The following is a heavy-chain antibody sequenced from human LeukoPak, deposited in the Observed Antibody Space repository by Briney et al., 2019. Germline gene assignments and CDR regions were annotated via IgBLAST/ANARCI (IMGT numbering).Heavy chain of an antibody. D-gene: IGHD3-10*01. V-gene: IGHV4-34*01. Sequence: SETLPLTCAVYGGSFSGYYWSWIRQPPGKGLEWIGEINHSGSTNYNPSLKSRVTMSVDTSKNQFSLKLSSVTAADTAVYYCARGAYHYGSGSYVFDYWGQGTLVTVSS. J-gene: IGHJ4*02. CDR1: GGSFSGYY. CDR2: INHSGST. CDR3: ARGAYHYGSGSYVFDY.